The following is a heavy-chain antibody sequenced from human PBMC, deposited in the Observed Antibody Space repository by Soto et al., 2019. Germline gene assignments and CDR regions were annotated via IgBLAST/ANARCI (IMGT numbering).Heavy chain of an antibody. CDR3: ARHPTATYYYGMDV. CDR2: IYYSGST. Sequence: PSETLSLTCTVSGGSISSIGDYWVWIRQPPGKGLEWIGTIYYSGSTYYNPSLKSRVTISVDTPKNQFSLKLSSVTAADTAVYYCARHPTATYYYGMDVWGQGTTVTVSS. V-gene: IGHV4-39*01. D-gene: IGHD2-15*01. J-gene: IGHJ6*02. CDR1: GGSISSIGDY.